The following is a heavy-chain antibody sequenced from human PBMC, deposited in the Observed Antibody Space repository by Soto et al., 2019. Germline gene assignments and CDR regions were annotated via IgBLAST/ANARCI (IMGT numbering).Heavy chain of an antibody. Sequence: EVQLVESGGGLVQPGGSLRLSCAASGFTFSDHYMDWVRQAPGKGLEWVGRTRNKANSYTTEYAASVKGRFTISRDDSKNSLYLQMNSLKTEDTAVYYCARIPPYGSGSYDYCGQGTLVTVSS. CDR1: GFTFSDHY. V-gene: IGHV3-72*01. CDR3: ARIPPYGSGSYDY. J-gene: IGHJ4*02. CDR2: TRNKANSYTT. D-gene: IGHD3-10*01.